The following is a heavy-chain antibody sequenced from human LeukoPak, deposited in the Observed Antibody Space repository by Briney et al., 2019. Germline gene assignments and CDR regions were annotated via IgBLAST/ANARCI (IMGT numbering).Heavy chain of an antibody. Sequence: ASVKVSCKASGYTFTSYGISWVRQAPGQGLEWMGWISAYNGNTNYAQKLQGRVTMTTDTSTSTAYMELRSLRSDDTAVHYCARDLLEMATIFAFDIWGQGTMVTVSP. CDR3: ARDLLEMATIFAFDI. J-gene: IGHJ3*02. CDR1: GYTFTSYG. CDR2: ISAYNGNT. V-gene: IGHV1-18*01. D-gene: IGHD5-24*01.